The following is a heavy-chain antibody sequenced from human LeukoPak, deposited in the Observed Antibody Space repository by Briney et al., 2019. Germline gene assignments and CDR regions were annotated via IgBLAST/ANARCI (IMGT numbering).Heavy chain of an antibody. J-gene: IGHJ4*02. V-gene: IGHV4-59*12. Sequence: SETLSLTCTVSGASISSYYWSWIRQPPGKGLEWIGYIYDSGSTNYNPSLKSRVTISVDTSKNQFSLKLSSVTAADTAVYYCARVWFRSNYYFDYWGQGTLVTVSS. CDR2: IYDSGST. D-gene: IGHD4-11*01. CDR1: GASISSYY. CDR3: ARVWFRSNYYFDY.